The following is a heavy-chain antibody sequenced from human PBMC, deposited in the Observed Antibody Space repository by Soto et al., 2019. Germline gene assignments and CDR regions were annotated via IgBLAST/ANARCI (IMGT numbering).Heavy chain of an antibody. V-gene: IGHV3-30-3*01. CDR3: ARDGAHGPGDYDYFDY. J-gene: IGHJ4*02. D-gene: IGHD4-17*01. CDR1: GFTFSSYA. Sequence: QVQLVESGGGVVQPGRSRRLSCAASGFTFSSYAMHWVRQAPGKGLEWVAVISYDGSNKYYADSVKGRFTISRDNSKNTLYLQMNSLRAEDTAVYYCARDGAHGPGDYDYFDYWGQGTLVTVSS. CDR2: ISYDGSNK.